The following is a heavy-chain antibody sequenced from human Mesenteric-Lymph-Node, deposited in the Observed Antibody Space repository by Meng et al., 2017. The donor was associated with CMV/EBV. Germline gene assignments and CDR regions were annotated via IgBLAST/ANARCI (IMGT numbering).Heavy chain of an antibody. V-gene: IGHV3-48*04. J-gene: IGHJ4*02. D-gene: IGHD3-3*01. CDR3: ARERSGADY. CDR2: ISSSSSTI. CDR1: GFTFSSYS. Sequence: GESLKISCAASGFTFSSYSMNWVRQAPGKGLEWVSYISSSSSTIYYADSVKGRFTISRDNAKNSLYLQMNSLRAEDTAVYYCARERSGADYWGQGTLVTVS.